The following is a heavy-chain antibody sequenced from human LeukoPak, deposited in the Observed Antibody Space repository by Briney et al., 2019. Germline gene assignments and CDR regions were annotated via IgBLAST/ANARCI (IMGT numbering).Heavy chain of an antibody. CDR2: IPYDGINK. Sequence: GGSLRLSCTTSGFTFSNYGMHWVRQAPGKGPEWVAFIPYDGINKYYADSVKGRFTISRDNSKNTLYLQMNSLRAEDTAVYYCARAYYDSSGRYYPGELDYWGQGTLVTVSS. J-gene: IGHJ4*02. V-gene: IGHV3-30*19. D-gene: IGHD3-22*01. CDR3: ARAYYDSSGRYYPGELDY. CDR1: GFTFSNYG.